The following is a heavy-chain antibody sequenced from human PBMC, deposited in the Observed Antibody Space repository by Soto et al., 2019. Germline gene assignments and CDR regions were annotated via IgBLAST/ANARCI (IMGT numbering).Heavy chain of an antibody. CDR1: GGSISSGSYY. J-gene: IGHJ5*02. D-gene: IGHD3-10*01. V-gene: IGHV4-39*01. CDR3: ARQGYYGSGSYYKFRRFEP. CDR2: IYYSGST. Sequence: PSETLSLTCSVSGGSISSGSYYWGWIRQPPEKGLEWIASIYYSGSTYYIPSLKSRVTIFVDTSKNHFSLKLSSVSAADTALYYCARQGYYGSGSYYKFRRFEPWGQGTLVTVSS.